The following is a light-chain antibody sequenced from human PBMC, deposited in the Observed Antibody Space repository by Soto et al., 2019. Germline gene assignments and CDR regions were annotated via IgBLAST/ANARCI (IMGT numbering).Light chain of an antibody. Sequence: IFLTQSPGSLSLSSGDRATLSCRASQTVRSSYLAWYQQRPGQAPKLLIYVAFNRAIGIPDRFSGSESGRDYNLTIGRLDPEDSAVYYCQQYGDSITFGGGTKVETK. J-gene: IGKJ4*01. CDR1: QTVRSSY. V-gene: IGKV3-20*01. CDR2: VAF. CDR3: QQYGDSIT.